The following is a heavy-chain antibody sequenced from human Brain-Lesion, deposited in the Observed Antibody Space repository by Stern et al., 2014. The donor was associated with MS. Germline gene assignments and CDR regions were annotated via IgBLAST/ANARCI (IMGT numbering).Heavy chain of an antibody. D-gene: IGHD3-3*01. Sequence: QVQLVQSGAEVKKPGASVKVSCKTSGYIFTGYYIHWVRQPPGPGLEWMARINPNTGGTKYAQKFQGRFTRSRDTSISTAYVELSSLTSDDTAVYYCARDQRGITIFGVVTDYYYLGMDVWGQGTTVTVSS. CDR2: INPNTGGT. V-gene: IGHV1-2*06. CDR1: GYIFTGYY. J-gene: IGHJ6*02. CDR3: ARDQRGITIFGVVTDYYYLGMDV.